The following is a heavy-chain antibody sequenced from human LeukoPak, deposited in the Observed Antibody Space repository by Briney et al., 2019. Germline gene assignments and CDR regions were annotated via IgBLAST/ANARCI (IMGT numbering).Heavy chain of an antibody. CDR2: IYYSGST. V-gene: IGHV4-30-4*07. CDR3: ARDTQPYYDSSGYPNWFDP. D-gene: IGHD3-22*01. CDR1: GGPISSGGYS. Sequence: PSETLSLTCAVSGGPISSGGYSWSWIRQPPGKGLEWIGYIYYSGSTYYHPSLKSRVTISVDTSKTQFSLKLSSVTGADTAVYYCARDTQPYYDSSGYPNWFDPWGQGTLVPVSS. J-gene: IGHJ5*02.